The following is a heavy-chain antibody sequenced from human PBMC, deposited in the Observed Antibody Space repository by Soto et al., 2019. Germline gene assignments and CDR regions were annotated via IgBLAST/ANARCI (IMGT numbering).Heavy chain of an antibody. V-gene: IGHV1-18*01. D-gene: IGHD1-26*01. CDR3: ARVGQGGATPSDYGMDV. J-gene: IGHJ6*02. CDR1: GYTFTSYG. CDR2: ISAYNGNT. Sequence: ASVKVSCKASGYTFTSYGISWVRQAPGQGLEWMGWISAYNGNTNYAQKLQGRVTMTTDTSTSTAYMELRSLRSDDTAVYYCARVGQGGATPSDYGMDVWGQGTTVTVSS.